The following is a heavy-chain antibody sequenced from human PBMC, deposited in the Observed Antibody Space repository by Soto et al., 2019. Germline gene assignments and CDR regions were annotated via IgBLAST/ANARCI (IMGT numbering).Heavy chain of an antibody. Sequence: GGSLRLSCAASGFTFSSSGIHWVRQAPGKGLEWVAVISHDGSKTNYADSVRGRFTISRDNSKDTVYLQMKSLRAEDTAVYYCAKDGYYYSSSGYYVFESWGQGTPVTV. D-gene: IGHD3-22*01. CDR1: GFTFSSSG. CDR2: ISHDGSKT. J-gene: IGHJ4*02. CDR3: AKDGYYYSSSGYYVFES. V-gene: IGHV3-30*18.